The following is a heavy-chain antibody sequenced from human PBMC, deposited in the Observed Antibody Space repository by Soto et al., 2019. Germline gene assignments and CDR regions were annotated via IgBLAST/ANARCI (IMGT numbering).Heavy chain of an antibody. CDR2: IYPTGST. J-gene: IGHJ6*02. V-gene: IGHV4-30-2*01. CDR3: ARESSIYYYGLDV. Sequence: SETLSLTCAVSGASISSGGFSWNWIRQPPGKGLEWIGYIYPTGSTYYNPSLKSRVTMSVDRSKNQFSLKLSSVTAADTAVYYCARESSIYYYGLDVWGQGTTVTVSS. D-gene: IGHD3-10*01. CDR1: GASISSGGFS.